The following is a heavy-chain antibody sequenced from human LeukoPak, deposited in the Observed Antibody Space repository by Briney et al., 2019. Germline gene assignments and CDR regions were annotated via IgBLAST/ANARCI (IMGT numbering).Heavy chain of an antibody. CDR2: IYYSGST. D-gene: IGHD6-6*01. J-gene: IGHJ6*02. CDR1: GGSISSYY. V-gene: IGHV4-59*08. CDR3: ARHFPYESGSSGNYYYGMDV. Sequence: SETLSLTCTVSGGSISSYYWSWIRQPPGKGLEWIGYIYYSGSTNYNPSLKSRVTISVDTCKNQFSLKLSSVTAADTAVYYCARHFPYESGSSGNYYYGMDVWGQGTTVTVSS.